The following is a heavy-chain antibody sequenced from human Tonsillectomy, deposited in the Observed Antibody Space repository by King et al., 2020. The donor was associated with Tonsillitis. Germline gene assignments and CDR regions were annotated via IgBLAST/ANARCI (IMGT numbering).Heavy chain of an antibody. CDR1: GGTFSSYA. CDR3: AGGVIGAYCGGDCYSLDY. Sequence: VQLVESGAEVKKPGSSVKVSCKASGGTFSSYAISWVRQAPGQGLEWMGGIIPIFGTANYAQKFQGRVTITADESTSTAYMELSSLRSEETAVYYCAGGVIGAYCGGDCYSLDYWGQGTLVTVSS. V-gene: IGHV1-69*01. J-gene: IGHJ4*02. CDR2: IIPIFGTA. D-gene: IGHD2-21*02.